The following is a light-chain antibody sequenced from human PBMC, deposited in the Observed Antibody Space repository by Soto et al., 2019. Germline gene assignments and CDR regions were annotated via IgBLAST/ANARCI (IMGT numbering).Light chain of an antibody. CDR3: QQLNSYPQT. CDR1: QDISNY. J-gene: IGKJ1*01. CDR2: DAS. V-gene: IGKV1-33*01. Sequence: DIQMTQSPSSLSASVGDRVTITCQASQDISNYLNWYQQKPGKAPKLLIYDASNLETGVPSRFSGSGSGTDFTLTISSLQPEDFATYYCQQLNSYPQTFGQGTKVDIK.